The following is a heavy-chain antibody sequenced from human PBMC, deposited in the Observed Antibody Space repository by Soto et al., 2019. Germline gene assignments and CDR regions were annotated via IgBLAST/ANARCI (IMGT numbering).Heavy chain of an antibody. CDR2: IKSSGST. CDR1: GGSITRNDHY. CDR3: ARLGSSGWYQGSYFDY. D-gene: IGHD6-19*01. Sequence: QLQLQESGPELVRPSETLSLICTVSGGSITRNDHYWGWIRQSPGKGLEWIGDIKSSGSTNYNLSLKSRVSMSVETSKNQFSLKMNSVTAADTAVYYCARLGSSGWYQGSYFDYWGQGTLVTVSS. J-gene: IGHJ4*02. V-gene: IGHV4-39*01.